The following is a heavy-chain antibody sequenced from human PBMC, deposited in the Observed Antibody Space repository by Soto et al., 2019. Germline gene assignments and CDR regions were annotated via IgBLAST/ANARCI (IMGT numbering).Heavy chain of an antibody. CDR1: GFTFSSYA. CDR2: ISGSGGST. CDR3: AKVTSAFVLVPKQYYFDY. Sequence: GGSLRLSCAASGFTFSSYAMSWVRQAPGKGLEWVSAISGSGGSTYYADSVKGRFTISRDNSKNTLYLQMNSLRAEDTAVYYCAKVTSAFVLVPKQYYFDYWGHATLVSVS. D-gene: IGHD2-15*01. J-gene: IGHJ4*01. V-gene: IGHV3-23*01.